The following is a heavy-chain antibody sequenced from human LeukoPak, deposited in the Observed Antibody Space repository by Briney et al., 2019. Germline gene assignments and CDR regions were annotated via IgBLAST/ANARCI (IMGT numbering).Heavy chain of an antibody. CDR2: IYYSGST. J-gene: IGHJ4*02. D-gene: IGHD5-18*01. CDR3: ARVTRDYFDY. V-gene: IGHV4-59*01. CDR1: GGSLTSYY. Sequence: SETLSLTCSVSGGSLTSYYWSWIRQSPGKGLEWIGYIYYSGSTNYNPSLKSRVTISVDTSKNQFSLKLSSVTAADTAVYYCARVTRDYFDYWGQGTLVTVSS.